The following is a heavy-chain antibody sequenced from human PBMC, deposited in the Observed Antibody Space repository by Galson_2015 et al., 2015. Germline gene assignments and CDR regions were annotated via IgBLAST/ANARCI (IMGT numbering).Heavy chain of an antibody. CDR1: GDSVSSNSAA. J-gene: IGHJ5*02. CDR2: TYYRSKWYN. CDR3: ARDPLFVGVTTYEDNWFDP. V-gene: IGHV6-1*01. Sequence: CAISGDSVSSNSAAWNWIRQSPSRGLEWLGRTYYRSKWYNDYAVSVKSRITINPDTSKNQFSLQLNSVTPEDTAVYYCARDPLFVGVTTYEDNWFDPWGQGTLVTVSS. D-gene: IGHD4-17*01.